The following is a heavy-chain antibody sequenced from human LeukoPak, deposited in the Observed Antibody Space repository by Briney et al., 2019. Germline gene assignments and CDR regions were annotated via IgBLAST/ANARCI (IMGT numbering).Heavy chain of an antibody. CDR1: GGTFSGYA. Sequence: SVTVSCKASGGTFSGYAISWVRQAPGQGLEWMGRIIPIFGTANYAQKFQGRVTITTDESTSTAYMELSSLRSEDTAVYYCARDCACGDYEDWFDPWGQGTLVTVSS. D-gene: IGHD4-17*01. CDR2: IIPIFGTA. CDR3: ARDCACGDYEDWFDP. V-gene: IGHV1-69*05. J-gene: IGHJ5*02.